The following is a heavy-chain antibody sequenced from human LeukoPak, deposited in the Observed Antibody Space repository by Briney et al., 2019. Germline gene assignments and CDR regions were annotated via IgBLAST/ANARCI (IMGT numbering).Heavy chain of an antibody. J-gene: IGHJ4*02. Sequence: PSETLSLTCTVSGASISSYYWNWIRQPPGKGLEWTGYIYYSGSTNYNPSLKSRVTISVDTSKNQFSLRLTSVTAADTAMYYCARAPDHGGKLDYWGQGTLITVSS. V-gene: IGHV4-59*01. CDR2: IYYSGST. CDR3: ARAPDHGGKLDY. CDR1: GASISSYY. D-gene: IGHD4-23*01.